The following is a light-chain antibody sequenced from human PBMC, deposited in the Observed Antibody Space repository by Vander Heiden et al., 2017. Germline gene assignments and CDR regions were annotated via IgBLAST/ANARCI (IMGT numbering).Light chain of an antibody. Sequence: DIQMTQSPSTLSASVGDRVTITCQASPSFTTWLAWYQQKPGKAPKLLIYDASNLQSGVPSRFSGSGSGTDFSLTISSLQPDDFATYYCQQYSIDSPTFGQGTKVEI. CDR1: PSFTTW. CDR2: DAS. J-gene: IGKJ1*01. V-gene: IGKV1-5*01. CDR3: QQYSIDSPT.